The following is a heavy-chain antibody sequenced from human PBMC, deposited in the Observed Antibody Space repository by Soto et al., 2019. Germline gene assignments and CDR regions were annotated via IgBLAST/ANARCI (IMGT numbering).Heavy chain of an antibody. CDR3: ASESYGAEFDY. J-gene: IGHJ4*02. V-gene: IGHV1-3*01. CDR2: INAGNGNT. Sequence: ASVKVSCKASGYTFTSYAMHWVRQAPGQRLEWMGWINAGNGNTKYSQKFQGSDTITRDTHASTAHMELSSLRSVDTAVYYCASESYGAEFDYWGQGTLVTVSS. D-gene: IGHD4-17*01. CDR1: GYTFTSYA.